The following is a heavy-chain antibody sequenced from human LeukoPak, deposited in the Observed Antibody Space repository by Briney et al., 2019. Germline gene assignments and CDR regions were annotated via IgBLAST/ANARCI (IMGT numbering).Heavy chain of an antibody. Sequence: GASVKVSCTASGYTFTGYYMHWVRQAPGRGLEWMGWINPNSGGTNYAQKFQGRVTMTRDTSISTAYMELSRLRSDDTAVYYCARVYGDYGLGYWGQGTLVTVSS. D-gene: IGHD4-17*01. CDR3: ARVYGDYGLGY. J-gene: IGHJ4*02. V-gene: IGHV1-2*02. CDR1: GYTFTGYY. CDR2: INPNSGGT.